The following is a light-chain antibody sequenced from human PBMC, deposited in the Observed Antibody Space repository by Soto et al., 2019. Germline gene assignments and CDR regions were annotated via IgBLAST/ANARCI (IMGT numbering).Light chain of an antibody. CDR3: QHGYSTPLT. V-gene: IGKV1-39*01. J-gene: IGKJ4*02. CDR2: AAS. CDR1: QSISTY. Sequence: DIQMTQSPSSLSASVGDRVTITCRASQSISTYLHWYQQKPGKAPNLLIYAASTLQSGVPSRFSGSGSATDSTLTISSLQPEDFATYFCQHGYSTPLTFGGGTKVDIK.